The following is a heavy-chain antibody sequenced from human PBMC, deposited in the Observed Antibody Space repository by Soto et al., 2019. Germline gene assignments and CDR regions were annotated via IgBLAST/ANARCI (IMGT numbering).Heavy chain of an antibody. CDR1: GGSINSGDYY. CDR3: ARDRYYGSGTYYNFYSGMDV. J-gene: IGHJ6*02. V-gene: IGHV4-30-4*01. CDR2: IFHSGST. D-gene: IGHD3-10*01. Sequence: SETLSLTCTVSGGSINSGDYYWTWVRHPPGKGLEWIGNIFHSGSTYYTPSLQSRVTISLDTSKNHFSLKLSSVTPADTAVYYCARDRYYGSGTYYNFYSGMDVWGQGTTVPVSS.